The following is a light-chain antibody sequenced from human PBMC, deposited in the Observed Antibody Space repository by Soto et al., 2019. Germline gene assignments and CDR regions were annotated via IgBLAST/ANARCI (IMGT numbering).Light chain of an antibody. J-gene: IGKJ1*01. CDR1: QSISDT. V-gene: IGKV3-15*01. CDR3: QQYNNWLRT. CDR2: AAS. Sequence: DIVMTQSPATLSVSPGGRATLSCRASQSISDTLAWYQQKPGQAPRLLIYAASTRASGVPARFSGSGSGTEFTLTISSLQSEDFAVYYCQQYNNWLRTFGHGTKVDIK.